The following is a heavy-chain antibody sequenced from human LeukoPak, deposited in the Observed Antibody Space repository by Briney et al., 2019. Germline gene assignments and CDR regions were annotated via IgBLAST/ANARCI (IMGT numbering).Heavy chain of an antibody. CDR1: GYTFTSYA. Sequence: ASVKVSCKASGYTFTSYAMHWVRQAPGQRLEWMGWINAGNGNTKYSQKFQGRVTITRATSASTAYMELSSLRSDDTAVYSCASPLIYLAFDIWGQGTMVAVSS. J-gene: IGHJ3*02. CDR3: ASPLIYLAFDI. CDR2: INAGNGNT. V-gene: IGHV1-3*01. D-gene: IGHD3-3*01.